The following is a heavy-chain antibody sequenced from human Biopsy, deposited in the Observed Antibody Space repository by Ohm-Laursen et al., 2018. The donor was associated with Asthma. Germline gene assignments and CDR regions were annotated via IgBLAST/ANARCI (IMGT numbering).Heavy chain of an antibody. CDR2: IKHDGTEK. CDR1: GFTFGDYW. CDR3: ARTFHFWSPYHAEHYQL. D-gene: IGHD3-3*02. J-gene: IGHJ1*01. V-gene: IGHV3-7*01. Sequence: GSLRLSCSASGFTFGDYWMSWVRQVPGKGLEWVANIKHDGTEKNHVDSLKGRFTISRDNAKNSLYLQMNSLRVEDTAVYYCARTFHFWSPYHAEHYQLWGQGTLVTVPS.